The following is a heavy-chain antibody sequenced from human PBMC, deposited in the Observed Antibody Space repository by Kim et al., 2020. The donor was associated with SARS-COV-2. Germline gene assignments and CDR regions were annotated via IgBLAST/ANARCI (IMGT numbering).Heavy chain of an antibody. V-gene: IGHV3-33*01. Sequence: GGSLRLSCAASGFTFSNYGMHWVRQAPGKGLEWVAVIWYDGSNKYYADSVKGRFTISRDNSKNTLYLQMNSLRAEDTAVYYCARGIGSRDRHYFDYWGQGTLVSVSS. J-gene: IGHJ4*02. CDR3: ARGIGSRDRHYFDY. CDR2: IWYDGSNK. CDR1: GFTFSNYG. D-gene: IGHD2-21*01.